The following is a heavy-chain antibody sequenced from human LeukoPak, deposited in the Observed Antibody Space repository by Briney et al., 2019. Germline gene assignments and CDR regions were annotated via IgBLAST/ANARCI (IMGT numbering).Heavy chain of an antibody. Sequence: SETLSLTCTVSGGSISSYYWSWVRQPPGKGQEWIGSIYYSGSTYYNQSLKTRVTISVDTSKNQFSLKLSSVTAADTAVYHCARARGYSPFDYWGQGTLVTVSS. J-gene: IGHJ4*02. CDR3: ARARGYSPFDY. CDR1: GGSISSYY. V-gene: IGHV4-39*07. CDR2: IYYSGST. D-gene: IGHD3-10*01.